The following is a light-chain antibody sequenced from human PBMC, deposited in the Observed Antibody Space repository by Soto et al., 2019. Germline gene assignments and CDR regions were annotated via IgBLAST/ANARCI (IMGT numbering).Light chain of an antibody. CDR1: SSDVGAYNL. V-gene: IGLV2-14*02. CDR3: RSYTNTSTLV. J-gene: IGLJ3*02. CDR2: DVS. Sequence: QSVLTQPASVSGSPGQSITISCTGTSSDVGAYNLVSWYQQHPGRAPKLFIFDVSDRPSGVSDRFSGSKSGNTASLTISGLQAEDEASYYCRSYTNTSTLVFGGGTRLNVL.